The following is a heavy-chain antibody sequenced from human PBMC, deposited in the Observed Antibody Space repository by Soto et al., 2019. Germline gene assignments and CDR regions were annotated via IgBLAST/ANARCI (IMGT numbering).Heavy chain of an antibody. J-gene: IGHJ4*02. CDR3: TRGPTGDY. Sequence: GGSLRLSCAGSGFTFSDYYIDWVRQAPGKGLEWVGLSKNKANSYTTYYAASVRGRFTISRDESRNSVYLQINSLKIEDTAVYYCTRGPTGDYWGQGTLVTVSS. V-gene: IGHV3-72*01. CDR1: GFTFSDYY. D-gene: IGHD4-17*01. CDR2: SKNKANSYTT.